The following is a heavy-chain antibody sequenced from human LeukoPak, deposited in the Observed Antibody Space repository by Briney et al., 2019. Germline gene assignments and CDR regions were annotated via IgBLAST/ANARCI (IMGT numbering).Heavy chain of an antibody. CDR2: ISGTGDST. D-gene: IGHD3-3*01. CDR3: AKDFDFWSAYYRGDDC. J-gene: IGHJ4*02. CDR1: RFTFSSYA. V-gene: IGHV3-23*01. Sequence: GGSLRLSCAASRFTFSSYAMSWVRQAPGKGLEWVSAISGTGDSTYYADSVKGRFTISRDNSKNTLYLQMNSLRAEDTAIYYCAKDFDFWSAYYRGDDCWGQGALVTVSS.